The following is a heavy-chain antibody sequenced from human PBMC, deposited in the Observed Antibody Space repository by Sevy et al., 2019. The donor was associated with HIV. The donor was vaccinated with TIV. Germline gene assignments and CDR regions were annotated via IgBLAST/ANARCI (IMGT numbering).Heavy chain of an antibody. V-gene: IGHV3-23*01. CDR1: GFTFGTYA. CDR2: ISVSGGRT. J-gene: IGHJ4*02. CDR3: ALSVYASKVVVTNGFDY. D-gene: IGHD3-22*01. Sequence: GGSLRLSCAASGFTFGTYAMSWVRQAPGKGLEWVSTISVSGGRTYYADSVKGRFAISRDNSKNKLYQHMNSLRAEDTAVYYCALSVYASKVVVTNGFDYWGQGTLVTVSS.